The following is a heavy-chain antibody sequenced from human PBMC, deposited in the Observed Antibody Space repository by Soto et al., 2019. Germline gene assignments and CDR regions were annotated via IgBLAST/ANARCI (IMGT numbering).Heavy chain of an antibody. CDR3: AKPLSRYVNYYYATDV. CDR2: ISYDGSDK. V-gene: IGHV3-30*18. D-gene: IGHD3-10*02. J-gene: IGHJ6*02. Sequence: QVQLVESGGGVVQPGRSLRLSCAASGFSFSYYGMHWVRQAPGKGLEWVAVISYDGSDKYYADSLKGRFTISRDNSKNTLYLQMNSLRAEDTAVYYCAKPLSRYVNYYYATDVWGQGTTVTVSS. CDR1: GFSFSYYG.